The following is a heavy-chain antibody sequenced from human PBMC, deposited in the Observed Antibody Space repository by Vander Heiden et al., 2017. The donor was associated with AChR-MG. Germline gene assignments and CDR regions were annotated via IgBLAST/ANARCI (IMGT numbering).Heavy chain of an antibody. D-gene: IGHD3-10*01. CDR1: GFTLSSYA. CDR2: ISGSGGST. J-gene: IGHJ6*02. Sequence: EVQLLESGGGLVQPGGSLRLSCAASGFTLSSYARGWGGQAAGKGLEWVSAISGSGGSTYYADSVKGWFTISRDNSKNTLYLQMNSRRAEDTAVYYCAKVGRHFSSGYYYGMDVWGQGTTVTVSS. CDR3: AKVGRHFSSGYYYGMDV. V-gene: IGHV3-23*01.